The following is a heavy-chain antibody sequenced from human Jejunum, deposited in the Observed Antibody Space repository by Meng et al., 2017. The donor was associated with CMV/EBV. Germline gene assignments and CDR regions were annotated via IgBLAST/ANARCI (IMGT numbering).Heavy chain of an antibody. V-gene: IGHV3-21*01. J-gene: IGHJ4*02. CDR1: GVSFSIYS. CDR3: ATDRMDTSARRGFFDY. D-gene: IGHD5-18*01. Sequence: GVSFSIYSMNWVRQAPGKGLEWVSSISTTSSYISYADSVKGRFTISRDNAKNSLYLQMNSLRSEDTAIYYCATDRMDTSARRGFFDYWGQETLVTVSS. CDR2: ISTTSSYI.